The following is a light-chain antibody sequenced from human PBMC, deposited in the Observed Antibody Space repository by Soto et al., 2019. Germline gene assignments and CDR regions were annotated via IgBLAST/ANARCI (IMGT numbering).Light chain of an antibody. V-gene: IGLV1-40*01. CDR1: SSNIGAGYD. CDR3: QSYDSVLCASEV. J-gene: IGLJ3*02. CDR2: GNS. Sequence: QSVLTQPPSVSGAPGQRVTISCTGSSSNIGAGYDVHWYQQLPGTAPKLLLYGNSNRRSGVPDLCSGSKSGTSATLSITGLQAEDEAEYYCQSYDSVLCASEVFGGGTKLTVL.